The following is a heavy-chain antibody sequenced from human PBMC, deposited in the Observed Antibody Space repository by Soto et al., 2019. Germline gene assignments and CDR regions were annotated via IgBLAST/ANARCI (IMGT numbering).Heavy chain of an antibody. V-gene: IGHV3-7*04. D-gene: IGHD1-1*01. CDR3: ARAGYNWNVDDWFDP. CDR1: GFTFSSYW. CDR2: IKQDGSEK. Sequence: HPGGSLRLSCAASGFTFSSYWMSWVRQAPGKGLEWVANIKQDGSEKYYVDSVKGRFTISRDNAKNSLYLQMNSLRAEDTAVYYCARAGYNWNVDDWFDPWGQGTLVTVSS. J-gene: IGHJ5*02.